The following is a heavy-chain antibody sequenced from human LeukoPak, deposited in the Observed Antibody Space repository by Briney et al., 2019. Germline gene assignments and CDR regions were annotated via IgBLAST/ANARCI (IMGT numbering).Heavy chain of an antibody. J-gene: IGHJ3*01. CDR2: ISYDGSNK. V-gene: IGHV3-30*18. D-gene: IGHD6-19*01. Sequence: PGGSLRLSCAASGFTFSSYGMHWVRQAPGKGLEWGAVISYDGSNKYYADSVKGRFTISRDNSKNTLYLQMNSLRAEDTAVYYCAKRNSVPGAGGAYDFWGQGTMVTVSS. CDR1: GFTFSSYG. CDR3: AKRNSVPGAGGAYDF.